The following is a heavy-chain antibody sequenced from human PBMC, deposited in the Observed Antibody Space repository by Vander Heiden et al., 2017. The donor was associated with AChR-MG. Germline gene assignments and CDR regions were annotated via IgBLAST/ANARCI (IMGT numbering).Heavy chain of an antibody. Sequence: QLQLQESGPGLVRPSETLSLICTVSGGSISSSNYYWGWIRQPPGKGLEWIGSIYYTGSTYYNPSLRSRVTISVDTSKNQFSLKLISVTAADTAVYYCARLSAPTAMSNWGQETLVTVSS. V-gene: IGHV4-39*01. D-gene: IGHD2-2*01. CDR2: IYYTGST. J-gene: IGHJ4*02. CDR1: GGSISSSNYY. CDR3: ARLSAPTAMSN.